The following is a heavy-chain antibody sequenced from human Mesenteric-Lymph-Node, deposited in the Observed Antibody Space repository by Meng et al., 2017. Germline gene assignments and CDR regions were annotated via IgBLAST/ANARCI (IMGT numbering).Heavy chain of an antibody. CDR2: IYYSGNT. Sequence: SETLSLTCVVSGGSISNNNYYWGWIRQSPGKGLEWIGSIYYSGNTVYNPSLKSRVTISVDTSKNQFSLKLSSVTAADTAVYYCARDGLGSGRNTRWGQGTLVTVSS. CDR3: ARDGLGSGRNTR. CDR1: GGSISNNNYY. D-gene: IGHD3-10*01. J-gene: IGHJ4*02. V-gene: IGHV4-39*07.